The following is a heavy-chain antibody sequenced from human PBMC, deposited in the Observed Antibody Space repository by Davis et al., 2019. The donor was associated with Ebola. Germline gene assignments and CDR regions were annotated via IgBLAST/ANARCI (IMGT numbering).Heavy chain of an antibody. V-gene: IGHV3-23*01. D-gene: IGHD2-2*01. CDR2: ISGSGGST. Sequence: GESLKISCAASEFTFSSYWMHWVRQAPGKGLEWVSAISGSGGSTYYADSVKGRFTISRDNSKNTLYLQMNSLRAEDTAVYYCAKEEWGVVLVPAATINWFDPWGQGTLVTVSS. CDR3: AKEEWGVVLVPAATINWFDP. J-gene: IGHJ5*02. CDR1: EFTFSSYW.